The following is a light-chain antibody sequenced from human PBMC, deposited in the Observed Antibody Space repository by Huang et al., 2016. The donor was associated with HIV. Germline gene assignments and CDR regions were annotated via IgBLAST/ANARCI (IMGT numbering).Light chain of an antibody. V-gene: IGKV3-11*01. CDR3: QQRSNSFLT. CDR1: QSVSSY. J-gene: IGKJ4*01. Sequence: EIVLTQSPATLSLSPGERATLSCRASQSVSSYLAWYQQKPGQAPRLLIYDASNRATGIPARFSGSGSGTDFTLTISSLEPEDCAVYYCQQRSNSFLTFGGGTKVEIK. CDR2: DAS.